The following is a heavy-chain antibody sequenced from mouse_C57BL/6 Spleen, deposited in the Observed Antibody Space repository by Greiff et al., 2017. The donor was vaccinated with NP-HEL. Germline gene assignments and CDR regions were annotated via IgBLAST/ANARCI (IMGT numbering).Heavy chain of an antibody. Sequence: EVMLVESGGGLVKPGGSLKLSCAASGFTFSSYTMSWVRQTPEKRLEWVATISGGGGNTYYPDSVKGRFTISRDNAKNTLYLQMSSLRSEDTALYYCARYSSGAMDYWGQGTSVTVSS. CDR1: GFTFSSYT. D-gene: IGHD3-1*01. J-gene: IGHJ4*01. CDR3: ARYSSGAMDY. V-gene: IGHV5-9*01. CDR2: ISGGGGNT.